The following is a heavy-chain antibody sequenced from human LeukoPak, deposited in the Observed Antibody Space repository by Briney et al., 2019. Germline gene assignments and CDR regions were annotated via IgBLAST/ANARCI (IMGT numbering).Heavy chain of an antibody. J-gene: IGHJ5*02. CDR2: ISGSGGST. D-gene: IGHD5-12*01. CDR3: AKDLFSGYVGWFDP. Sequence: GGSLRLFCAAWGFTFSSYAMSCVRQARGKGLEWVSAISGSGGSTYYADSVKGRFTISRDNSKNTLYLQMNSLRAEDTAVYYCAKDLFSGYVGWFDPWGQGTLVTVSS. CDR1: GFTFSSYA. V-gene: IGHV3-23*01.